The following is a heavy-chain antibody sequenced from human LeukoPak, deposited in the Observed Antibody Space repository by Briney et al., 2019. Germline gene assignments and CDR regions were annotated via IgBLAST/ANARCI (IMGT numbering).Heavy chain of an antibody. Sequence: SETLSLTCTVSGGSISSSSYYWGWIRQPPGKGLEWIGSIYYNGNTYYSPSLEGRVTISVDTSKNQFSLKLSSVTAADTAMYYCARLPTGGDSAMAFDIWGQGTMVTVSS. CDR1: GGSISSSSYY. CDR3: ARLPTGGDSAMAFDI. J-gene: IGHJ3*02. D-gene: IGHD2-21*02. CDR2: IYYNGNT. V-gene: IGHV4-39*01.